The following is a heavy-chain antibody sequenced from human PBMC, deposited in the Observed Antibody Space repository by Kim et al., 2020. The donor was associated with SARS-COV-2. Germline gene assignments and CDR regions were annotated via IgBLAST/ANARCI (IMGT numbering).Heavy chain of an antibody. D-gene: IGHD3-16*02. CDR1: GFTFSSYW. CDR2: INSDGSRI. Sequence: GGSLRLSCAASGFTFSSYWMHWVRQAPGKGLVWVSRINSDGSRISYADSVKGRFTISRDNAKNTLYLQMNSLRAGDTAVYYCARGHLGELSSNDYWGQGTLVTVSS. V-gene: IGHV3-74*01. J-gene: IGHJ4*02. CDR3: ARGHLGELSSNDY.